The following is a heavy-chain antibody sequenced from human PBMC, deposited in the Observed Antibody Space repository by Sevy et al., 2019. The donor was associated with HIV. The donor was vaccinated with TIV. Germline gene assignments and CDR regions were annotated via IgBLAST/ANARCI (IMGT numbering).Heavy chain of an antibody. CDR3: GKSRISSSYDAFDI. V-gene: IGHV4-38-2*01. D-gene: IGHD3-22*01. Sequence: SETLSLTCAVSGYSMSSNYYWGWIRQPPGKGLEWIGTISHSGSTYYNPSLKSRVTISLDTSKSQFSLKLSSVTAADTAVYYCGKSRISSSYDAFDIWGQGTKVTVSS. J-gene: IGHJ3*02. CDR1: GYSMSSNYY. CDR2: ISHSGST.